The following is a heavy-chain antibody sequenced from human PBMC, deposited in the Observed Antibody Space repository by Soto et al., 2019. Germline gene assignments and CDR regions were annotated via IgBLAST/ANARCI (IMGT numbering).Heavy chain of an antibody. V-gene: IGHV3-23*01. J-gene: IGHJ5*01. CDR1: GFTFSSFP. CDR2: ISGGGIT. Sequence: EVQLFESGGGLVQPGGSLRLSCAASGFTFSSFPMSWVRQATGKGLEWVSVISGGGITHYSNSVKGRFTISRDNSKNMVYLEMTTLRAEDTALYYCAKGANYVGLFDSWGQGTLVTVST. D-gene: IGHD3-16*01. CDR3: AKGANYVGLFDS.